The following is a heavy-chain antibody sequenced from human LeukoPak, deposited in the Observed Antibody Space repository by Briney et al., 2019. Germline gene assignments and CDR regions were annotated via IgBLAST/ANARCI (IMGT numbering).Heavy chain of an antibody. D-gene: IGHD1-14*01. J-gene: IGHJ4*02. CDR3: ARGRKGPEDL. V-gene: IGHV4-59*01. CDR2: IYDSGST. Sequence: SETLSLTCTISGGSISSYYWSWIRQPPGKGLEWIGYIYDSGSTKYNPSLKSRVTISIDTSKNQISLKLSSVTAADTAVYYCARGRKGPEDLWGQGTLVTVSS. CDR1: GGSISSYY.